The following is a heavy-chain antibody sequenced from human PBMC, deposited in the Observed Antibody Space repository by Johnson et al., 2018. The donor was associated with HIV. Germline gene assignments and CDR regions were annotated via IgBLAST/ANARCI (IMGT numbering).Heavy chain of an antibody. CDR2: IRYDGSNK. CDR1: GFTVSSNY. J-gene: IGHJ3*01. Sequence: QVQLLESGGGLVQPGGSLRLSCAASGFTVSSNYMNWVRQAPGKGLECVAFIRYDGSNKYYADSVKGRFTISRDNSKNTLYLEMNSLKTEDTGVYYCTTDLPYCSGHDCYNAYDLWGQGTMVIVSS. CDR3: TTDLPYCSGHDCYNAYDL. D-gene: IGHD2-15*01. V-gene: IGHV3-30*02.